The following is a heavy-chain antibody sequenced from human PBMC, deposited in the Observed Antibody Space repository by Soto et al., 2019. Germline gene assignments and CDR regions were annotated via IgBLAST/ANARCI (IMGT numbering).Heavy chain of an antibody. J-gene: IGHJ6*02. Sequence: GGSLRLSCAASGFTFSSYAMHWVRQAPDKGLEWVAVISYDGSNKYNADSVKGRFTISRDNSKNTLYLKMKSLRAGDTAVYYCARDGRARSLRSSYYYYYYGMDVWGQGTTVTVSS. CDR3: ARDGRARSLRSSYYYYYYGMDV. V-gene: IGHV3-30-3*01. D-gene: IGHD3-16*02. CDR2: ISYDGSNK. CDR1: GFTFSSYA.